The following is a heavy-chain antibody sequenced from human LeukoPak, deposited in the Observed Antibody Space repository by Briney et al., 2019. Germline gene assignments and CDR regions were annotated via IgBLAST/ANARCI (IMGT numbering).Heavy chain of an antibody. J-gene: IGHJ1*01. D-gene: IGHD6-19*01. V-gene: IGHV3-64*01. CDR1: GFTFSSYA. CDR2: ISKNGRST. Sequence: PGGSLRLSCAASGFTFSSYAMSWVRQAPGKGLEFVSAISKNGRSTYYGNSVKGRFTISRDISKNTLYLQMGSLRPEDMAVYYCARVDSGSACASWGQGILVTVSS. CDR3: ARVDSGSACAS.